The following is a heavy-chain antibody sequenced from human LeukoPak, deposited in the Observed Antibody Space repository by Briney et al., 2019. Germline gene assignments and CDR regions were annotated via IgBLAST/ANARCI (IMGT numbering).Heavy chain of an antibody. Sequence: PGRSLRLSCAASGFTFSSYAMHWVRQAPGKGLEWVAVISYDGSNKYYADSVKGRFTISRDNSKNTPYLQMNSLRAEDTAVYYCARDYRGSLYYYYGMDVWGQGTTVTVSS. CDR1: GFTFSSYA. V-gene: IGHV3-30-3*01. J-gene: IGHJ6*02. CDR2: ISYDGSNK. D-gene: IGHD2-15*01. CDR3: ARDYRGSLYYYYGMDV.